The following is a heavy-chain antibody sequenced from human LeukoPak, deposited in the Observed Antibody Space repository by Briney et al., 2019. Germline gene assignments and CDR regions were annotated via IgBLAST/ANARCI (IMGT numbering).Heavy chain of an antibody. V-gene: IGHV1-8*03. Sequence: ASVKVSCKASGYTFTSYDINWVRQATGQGLEWMGWMNPNSGNTGYAQKFQGRVTITRNTSISPAYMELSSLRSEDTAVYYCARATTDVLRYFDWSYYYYYMDVWGKGTTVTISS. CDR3: ARATTDVLRYFDWSYYYYYMDV. J-gene: IGHJ6*03. D-gene: IGHD3-9*01. CDR1: GYTFTSYD. CDR2: MNPNSGNT.